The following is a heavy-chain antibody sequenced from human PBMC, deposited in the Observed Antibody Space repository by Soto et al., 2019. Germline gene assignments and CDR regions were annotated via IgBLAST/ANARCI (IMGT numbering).Heavy chain of an antibody. D-gene: IGHD3-10*01. CDR3: ASYFGNYYGSGSYYPDAFYVGTAVYY. Sequence: QVQLVQSGAEVKTPGASVKVSCKASGYTFTSYGISWVRQAPGQGLEWMGWISAYNGNTNYAQKLQGRVTMTTDTTTSTAYMELKSLRADDTPVYYCASYFGNYYGSGSYYPDAFYVGTAVYYWGQGTLVTVSS. J-gene: IGHJ4*02. V-gene: IGHV1-18*04. CDR1: GYTFTSYG. CDR2: ISAYNGNT.